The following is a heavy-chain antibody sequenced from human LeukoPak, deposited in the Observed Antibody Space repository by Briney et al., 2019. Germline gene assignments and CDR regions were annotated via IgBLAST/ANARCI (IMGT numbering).Heavy chain of an antibody. J-gene: IGHJ4*02. Sequence: GGSQRLSCAASGLTISSYAMNWVRLSAGKGLEWVSAITDNGNTTYYADSVKGRFTISRDNSKNTLYLQMNSLRAEDTAVYYCATLRLSDHFDYWGQGTLVTVSS. CDR2: ITDNGNTT. V-gene: IGHV3-23*05. CDR3: ATLRLSDHFDY. D-gene: IGHD2-15*01. CDR1: GLTISSYA.